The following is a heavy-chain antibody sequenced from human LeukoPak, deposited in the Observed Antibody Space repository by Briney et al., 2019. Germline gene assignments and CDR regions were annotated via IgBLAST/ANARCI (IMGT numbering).Heavy chain of an antibody. D-gene: IGHD1-26*01. J-gene: IGHJ4*02. CDR3: AKGVGATSFKVFDY. CDR1: GFTFSSSA. V-gene: IGHV3-23*01. CDR2: ISGSGSGT. Sequence: GGSLRLSCAASGFTFSSSAMSWVRQAPGKGLEWVSGISGSGSGTYYADSVKGRFTISRDNSKNTLYLQMNSLRADDTAVYYCAKGVGATSFKVFDYWGQGTLVTVSS.